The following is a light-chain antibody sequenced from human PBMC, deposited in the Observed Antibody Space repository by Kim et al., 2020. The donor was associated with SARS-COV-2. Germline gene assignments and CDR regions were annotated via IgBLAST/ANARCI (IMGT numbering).Light chain of an antibody. J-gene: IGKJ4*01. CDR1: QNINSQ. V-gene: IGKV1-12*01. CDR3: QQVSIISAT. CDR2: AAS. Sequence: ASVGDRVTITCRTTQNINSQLNWYQQKPGKAPNLLIYAASTLQSEVPSRFSGSGSGTDFTLTISSLQPEDFATYYCQQVSIISATFGGGTKVDIK.